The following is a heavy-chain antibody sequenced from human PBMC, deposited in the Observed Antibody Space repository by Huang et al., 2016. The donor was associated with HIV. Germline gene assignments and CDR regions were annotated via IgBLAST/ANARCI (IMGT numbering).Heavy chain of an antibody. Sequence: EVQLVESGGGLVQPGGSLRLSCAASGFTFSSYWMHWVRQAPGKGCVWVSRINSDGSSAGYADSVKGRFTISRDNAKNTLYLQMNSLRAEDTAVYYCVRDPRIQSWLNYFDYWGQGTLVSVSS. CDR1: GFTFSSYW. V-gene: IGHV3-74*01. CDR3: VRDPRIQSWLNYFDY. CDR2: INSDGSSA. D-gene: IGHD3-22*01. J-gene: IGHJ4*02.